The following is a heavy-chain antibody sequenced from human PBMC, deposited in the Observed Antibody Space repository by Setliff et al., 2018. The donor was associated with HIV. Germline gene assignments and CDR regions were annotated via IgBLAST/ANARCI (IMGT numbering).Heavy chain of an antibody. CDR2: ILSTGGSGSST. CDR3: AKGASLVPRRPHFCYFDY. Sequence: GGSLRLSCAAPGFTFSNYAMSWVRQAPGEGLEWVSAILSTGGSGSSTYYADSVKGRFTISRDNSKNTLYLQMNRLRADDTAIYYCAKGASLVPRRPHFCYFDYWGQGALVTVS. J-gene: IGHJ4*02. V-gene: IGHV3-23*01. D-gene: IGHD3-16*02. CDR1: GFTFSNYA.